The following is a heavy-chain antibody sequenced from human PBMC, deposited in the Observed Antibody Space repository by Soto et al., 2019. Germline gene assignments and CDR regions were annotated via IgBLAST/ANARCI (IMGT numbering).Heavy chain of an antibody. D-gene: IGHD2-21*02. J-gene: IGHJ3*01. CDR2: ISGGGGST. CDR1: GFTFGNYG. CDR3: AKGFIVVVTVIRPDDAFDV. Sequence: DAQLLESGGGLVQPGGSLRLSCAASGFTFGNYGMNWVRQAPGKGLEWVAGISGGGGSTYYGDSVKGRFTISRDPSKNTVFLEMKSLRVEDTAVYYCAKGFIVVVTVIRPDDAFDVWGQGTLVTVAS. V-gene: IGHV3-23*01.